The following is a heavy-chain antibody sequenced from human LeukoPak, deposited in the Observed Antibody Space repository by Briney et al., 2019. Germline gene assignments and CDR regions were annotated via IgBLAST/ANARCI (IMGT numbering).Heavy chain of an antibody. Sequence: PGGSLRLSCAASGFTFSSYAMHWVRQAPGKGLEWVAVISYDGSNKYYADSVKGRFTISRDNSKNTLYLQMNSLRAEDTAVYYCARDPPHLGVVDQVLWGRGTLVTVSS. CDR3: ARDPPHLGVVDQVL. CDR1: GFTFSSYA. CDR2: ISYDGSNK. J-gene: IGHJ2*01. V-gene: IGHV3-30-3*01. D-gene: IGHD3-3*01.